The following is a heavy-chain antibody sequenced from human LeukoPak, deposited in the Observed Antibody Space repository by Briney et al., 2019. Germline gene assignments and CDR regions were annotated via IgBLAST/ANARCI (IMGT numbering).Heavy chain of an antibody. CDR1: GYTFTGYY. J-gene: IGHJ3*02. V-gene: IGHV1-2*02. CDR2: INPNSGGT. Sequence: ASVKVSCKASGYTFTGYYMHWVRQAPGQGLEWMGWINPNSGGTNYAQKFQGRVTMTRDTSISTAYMELSRLRSDDTAVYYCARVLVVLGWDAFDIWGQGTMVTVSS. CDR3: ARVLVVLGWDAFDI. D-gene: IGHD2-8*02.